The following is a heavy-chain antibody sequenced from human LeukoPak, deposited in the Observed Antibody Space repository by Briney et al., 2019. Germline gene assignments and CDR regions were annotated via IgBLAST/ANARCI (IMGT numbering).Heavy chain of an antibody. D-gene: IGHD6-19*01. CDR2: ISGSGGST. V-gene: IGHV3-23*01. CDR1: GFTFSSYA. J-gene: IGHJ4*02. Sequence: GGSLRLSCAASGFTFSSYAMSWVRQAPGKGLEWVSAISGSGGSTYYADSVKGRFTISRDNSKRTLFLQMNSLRAEDTALYYCAKDPSTGYSSGWYLDYWGQGTLVTVSS. CDR3: AKDPSTGYSSGWYLDY.